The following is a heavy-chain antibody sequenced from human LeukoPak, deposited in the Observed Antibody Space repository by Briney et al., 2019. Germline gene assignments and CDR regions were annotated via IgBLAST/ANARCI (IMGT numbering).Heavy chain of an antibody. D-gene: IGHD6-13*01. J-gene: IGHJ4*02. V-gene: IGHV4-39*01. CDR1: GGSISSSSYY. Sequence: SETLSLTCTVSGGSISSSSYYWGWIRQPPGKGLEWIGSIYYSGCTYYNPSLKSRVTISVDTSKNQFSLKLSSVTAADTAAYYCARYSSSWYSNYWGQGTLVTVSS. CDR2: IYYSGCT. CDR3: ARYSSSWYSNY.